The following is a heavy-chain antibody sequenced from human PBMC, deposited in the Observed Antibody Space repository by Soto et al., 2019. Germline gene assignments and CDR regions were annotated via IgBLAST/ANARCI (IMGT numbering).Heavy chain of an antibody. V-gene: IGHV1-18*03. CDR1: GYTFFGYD. CDR2: ISGYSGDT. D-gene: IGHD6-13*01. CDR3: ARHRGPTTAENWFDP. Sequence: QVLLVQYGPEVKNPGASLNISCKTSGYTFFGYDMSWVRQAPGQGLEWMGWISGYSGDTQYAQKFKGRVTLTRDISTSTVYMELRSLTSDDVATYYCARHRGPTTAENWFDPWGQGTLVIVSS. J-gene: IGHJ5*02.